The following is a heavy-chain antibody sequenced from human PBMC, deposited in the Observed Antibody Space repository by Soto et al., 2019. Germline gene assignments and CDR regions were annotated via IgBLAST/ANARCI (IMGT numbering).Heavy chain of an antibody. J-gene: IGHJ4*02. CDR3: ARGHKISGYYSFDY. Sequence: SETLSLTCTVSGGSISSGDYYWSWIRQPPGKGLEWIGYIYYSGSTYYNPSPKSRVTISLDTSKNQFSLKLRAVTAADTAVYYCARGHKISGYYSFDYWGQATLVTVSS. V-gene: IGHV4-30-4*01. D-gene: IGHD3-22*01. CDR2: IYYSGST. CDR1: GGSISSGDYY.